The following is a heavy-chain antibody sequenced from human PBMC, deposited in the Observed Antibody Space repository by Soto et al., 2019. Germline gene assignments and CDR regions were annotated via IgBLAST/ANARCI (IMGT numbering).Heavy chain of an antibody. J-gene: IGHJ6*02. CDR2: TYYRSKWYN. CDR3: ARARAYTAMVVRYYGMDV. D-gene: IGHD5-18*01. V-gene: IGHV6-1*01. CDR1: GDSVSSNSAA. Sequence: SQTLSLTCVISGDSVSSNSAAWNWIRQAPSRGLEWLGRTYYRSKWYNDYAVSVRSRITINPDTSKNQFSLQLNSVTPEDTAVYYCARARAYTAMVVRYYGMDVWGQGTTATVSS.